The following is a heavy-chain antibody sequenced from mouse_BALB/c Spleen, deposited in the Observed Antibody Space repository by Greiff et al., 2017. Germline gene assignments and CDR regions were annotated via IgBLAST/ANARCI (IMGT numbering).Heavy chain of an antibody. J-gene: IGHJ4*01. CDR3: ARNYDYYAMDY. CDR2: IYPGNVNT. D-gene: IGHD1-1*02. Sequence: VKLMESGPELVKPGASVRISCKASGYTFTSYYIHWVKQRPGQGLEWIGWIYPGNVNTKYNEKFKGKATLTADKSSSTAYMQLSSLTSEDSAVYFCARNYDYYAMDYWGQGTSVTVSS. V-gene: IGHV1S56*01. CDR1: GYTFTSYY.